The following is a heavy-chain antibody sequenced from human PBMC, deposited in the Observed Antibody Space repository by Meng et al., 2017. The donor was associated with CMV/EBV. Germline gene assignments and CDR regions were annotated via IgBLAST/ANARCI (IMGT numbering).Heavy chain of an antibody. V-gene: IGHV1-8*01. CDR2: MNPNSGNT. CDR1: RYE. CDR3: ARGPANYGSGSYSPYNWFDP. J-gene: IGHJ5*02. Sequence: RYEINWVRPATGQGLEWMGWMNPNSGNTGYAQKFQGRVTMTRNTSISTAYMELSSQRSEDTAVYYCARGPANYGSGSYSPYNWFDPWGQGTLVTVSS. D-gene: IGHD3-10*01.